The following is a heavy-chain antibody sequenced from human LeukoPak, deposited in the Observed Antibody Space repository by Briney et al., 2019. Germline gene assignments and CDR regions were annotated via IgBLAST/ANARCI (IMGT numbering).Heavy chain of an antibody. J-gene: IGHJ4*02. Sequence: GGSLRLSCAASGFTFSSYAMSWVRQAPGKGLEWVSAISGSGGSTYYADSVKGRFTISRDNSKNTLYLQMNSPRAEDTAVYYCAKDAVGYCSSTSCYDSYTSYFDYWGQGTLVTVSS. CDR2: ISGSGGST. V-gene: IGHV3-23*01. D-gene: IGHD2-2*01. CDR1: GFTFSSYA. CDR3: AKDAVGYCSSTSCYDSYTSYFDY.